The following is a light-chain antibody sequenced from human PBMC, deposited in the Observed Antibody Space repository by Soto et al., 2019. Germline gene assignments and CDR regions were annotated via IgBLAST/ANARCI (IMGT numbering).Light chain of an antibody. V-gene: IGKV1-5*03. Sequence: DIQMTQSPSTLSASVGDRVTISCRASKSISSWLAWYQQKPGKAPKLLIYEASRLESGVPSRFSGSGSGTEFSLTFSSLQPDDFATYYFQQYYSYPLTFGGGTKVEIK. CDR1: KSISSW. CDR3: QQYYSYPLT. CDR2: EAS. J-gene: IGKJ4*01.